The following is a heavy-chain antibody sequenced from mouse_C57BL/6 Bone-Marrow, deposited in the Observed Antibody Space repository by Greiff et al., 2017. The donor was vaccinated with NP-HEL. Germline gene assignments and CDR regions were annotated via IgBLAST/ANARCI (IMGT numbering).Heavy chain of an antibody. D-gene: IGHD2-4*01. J-gene: IGHJ2*01. Sequence: QVQLQQSDAELVKPGASVKISCKVSGYTFTDHTIHWMKQRPEQGLEWIGYIYPRDGSTKYNEKFKGKATLTADKSSSTAYMQLNSLTSEDSAVYFCARELDYATAPTTLYYFDYWGQGTTLTVSS. V-gene: IGHV1-78*01. CDR1: GYTFTDHT. CDR2: IYPRDGST. CDR3: ARELDYATAPTTLYYFDY.